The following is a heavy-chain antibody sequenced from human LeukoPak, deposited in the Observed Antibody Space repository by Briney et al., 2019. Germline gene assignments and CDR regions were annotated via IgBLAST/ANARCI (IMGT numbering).Heavy chain of an antibody. CDR3: ASAVAGIDY. Sequence: SETLSLTCTVSGGSISSYYWSWIRQPPGKGLEWIGYIYHSGDTNYNPSLKSRVIMSVDTSKNHFSLKLTSVTAADTAVYYCASAVAGIDYWGQGTLVTVSS. CDR2: IYHSGDT. CDR1: GGSISSYY. V-gene: IGHV4-59*12. J-gene: IGHJ4*02. D-gene: IGHD6-19*01.